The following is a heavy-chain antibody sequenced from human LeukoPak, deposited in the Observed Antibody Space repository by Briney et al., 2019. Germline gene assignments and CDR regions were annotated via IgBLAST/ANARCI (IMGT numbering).Heavy chain of an antibody. Sequence: ASVKVSCKASGYTFTSYDINWVRQATGQGLEWMGWVNPNSGNTGYAQKFQGRVTMTRNTSISTAYMELSSLRSEDTAIYYCAKRYGDYVYYGMDVWGQGTTVTVSS. CDR2: VNPNSGNT. V-gene: IGHV1-8*01. D-gene: IGHD4-17*01. J-gene: IGHJ6*02. CDR1: GYTFTSYD. CDR3: AKRYGDYVYYGMDV.